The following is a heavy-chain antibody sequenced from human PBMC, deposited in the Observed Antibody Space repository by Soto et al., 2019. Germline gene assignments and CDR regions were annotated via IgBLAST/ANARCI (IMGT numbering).Heavy chain of an antibody. J-gene: IGHJ4*01. CDR3: ARAFCTNGVCYYFFDY. D-gene: IGHD2-8*01. Sequence: PGGSLSLSCAASGFPFGTYSMHWVRQAPGKGLEWVAVIYYDGSNRYYGDAVKGRFTISRDNSKSTLYLQMSSLRAEDTAVYYCARAFCTNGVCYYFFDYWGHGTLVTVSS. CDR1: GFPFGTYS. CDR2: IYYDGSNR. V-gene: IGHV3-33*01.